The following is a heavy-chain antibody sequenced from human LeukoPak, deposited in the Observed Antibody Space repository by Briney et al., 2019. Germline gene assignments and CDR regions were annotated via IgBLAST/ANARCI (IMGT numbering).Heavy chain of an antibody. J-gene: IGHJ4*02. CDR3: EKRLDNSGSWFEC. V-gene: IGHV3-23*01. D-gene: IGHD3-10*01. CDR2: ISAGSGGT. Sequence: PGGSLSLSCAASGFTLSSYAMSWVRQAPGKGREWVSTISAGSGGTYYADSVKGRFTISRDNSKNTLYLQMNRLRAEDTDVYYCEKRLDNSGSWFECWGQGTLVTVSS. CDR1: GFTLSSYA.